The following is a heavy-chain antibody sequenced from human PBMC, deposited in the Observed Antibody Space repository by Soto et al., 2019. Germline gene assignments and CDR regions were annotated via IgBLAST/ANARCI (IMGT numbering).Heavy chain of an antibody. CDR2: MNPNSGGS. Sequence: QVHLAQSGAEVKKPVASVKVSCMASGYNFIAQNIHWVRQAPGLGLEWMGKMNPNSGGSDYAQEFQGRVTVTRDTSISTVYMELTSLKSDYTAVYYCARKRHLNSPSDDLDLRGQGTMVIVSS. CDR1: GYNFIAQN. D-gene: IGHD3-3*01. V-gene: IGHV1-2*02. CDR3: ARKRHLNSPSDDLDL. J-gene: IGHJ3*01.